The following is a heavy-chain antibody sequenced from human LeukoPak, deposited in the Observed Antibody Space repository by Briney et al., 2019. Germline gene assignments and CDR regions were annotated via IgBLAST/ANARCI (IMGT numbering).Heavy chain of an antibody. CDR2: IYTGGST. Sequence: GGSLRLSCAAFGFTVSSNYMSWVRQAPGKGLEWVSVIYTGGSTYYADSVKGRFTISRDNSKNTLYLQMNSLRAEDTAVYYCASAKNYYYYMDVWGKGTTVTVSS. J-gene: IGHJ6*03. CDR3: ASAKNYYYYMDV. V-gene: IGHV3-53*01. CDR1: GFTVSSNY.